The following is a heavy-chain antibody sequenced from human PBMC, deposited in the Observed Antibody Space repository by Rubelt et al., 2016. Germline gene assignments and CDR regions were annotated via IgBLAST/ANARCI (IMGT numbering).Heavy chain of an antibody. CDR2: IKASDGTT. V-gene: IGHV1-46*01. J-gene: IGHJ4*02. Sequence: QVQLVLSGAEVKKPGASVKVSCKASGYTFSNYYMHWVRQAPGQGLEWMGMIKASDGTTRHAQKFQTSVTVTRERSTSTLYMGRSSLRAEETAVYYCARAADQDFDYWGQGTLVTVSS. CDR3: ARAADQDFDY. CDR1: GYTFSNYY.